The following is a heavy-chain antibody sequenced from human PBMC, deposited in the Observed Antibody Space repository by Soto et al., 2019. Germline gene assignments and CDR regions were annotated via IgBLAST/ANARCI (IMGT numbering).Heavy chain of an antibody. J-gene: IGHJ4*02. V-gene: IGHV1-69*13. CDR3: ASSYIAVAGRGDY. D-gene: IGHD6-19*01. CDR2: IIPIFGTA. CDR1: GGTFSSYA. Sequence: GASVKVSCKASGGTFSSYAISWVRQAPGQGLEWMGGIIPIFGTANYAQKFQGRVTITADESTSTAYMELSSLRSEDTAVYYCASSYIAVAGRGDYWGQGTLVTVSS.